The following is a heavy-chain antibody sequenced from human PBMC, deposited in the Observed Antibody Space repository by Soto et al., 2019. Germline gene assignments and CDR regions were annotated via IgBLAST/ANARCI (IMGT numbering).Heavy chain of an antibody. Sequence: SETLSLTCTVSGASISGFYWSWIRKSAGKGLEWIGRIYATGTTDYNPSLKSRVMMSVDTSKKQFSLKLRSVTAADTAIYYCVRDGTKTLRDWFDPWGQGISVTVSS. D-gene: IGHD1-1*01. J-gene: IGHJ5*02. CDR3: VRDGTKTLRDWFDP. CDR1: GASISGFY. CDR2: IYATGTT. V-gene: IGHV4-4*07.